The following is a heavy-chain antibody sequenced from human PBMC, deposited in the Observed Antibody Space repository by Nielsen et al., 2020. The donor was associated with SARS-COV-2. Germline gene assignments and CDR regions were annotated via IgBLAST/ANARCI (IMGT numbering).Heavy chain of an antibody. CDR2: ITLSSSYI. CDR1: GFTFSDYA. Sequence: GGSLRLSCAASGFTFSDYAMNWVRQAPGKWLDLFSSITLSSSYIFYSDSVKGRFTISRDNAKNSLYLQMNNLRAEDTAVYYCARDASGRGFWVDWGQGTLVTVSS. D-gene: IGHD2-15*01. J-gene: IGHJ4*02. CDR3: ARDASGRGFWVD. V-gene: IGHV3-21*01.